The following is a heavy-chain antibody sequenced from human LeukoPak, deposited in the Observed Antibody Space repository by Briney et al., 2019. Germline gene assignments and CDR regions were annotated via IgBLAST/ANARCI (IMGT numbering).Heavy chain of an antibody. CDR3: ARDAAGPPPDDAFDI. D-gene: IGHD6-25*01. J-gene: IGHJ3*02. V-gene: IGHV1-18*01. CDR2: ISAYNGNT. Sequence: APVKVSCKASGYTFSSYGISWVRQAPGQGLEWMGWISAYNGNTNYAQKLQGRVTMTTDTSTSTAYMELRSLRSDDTAVYYCARDAAGPPPDDAFDIWGQGTMVTVSS. CDR1: GYTFSSYG.